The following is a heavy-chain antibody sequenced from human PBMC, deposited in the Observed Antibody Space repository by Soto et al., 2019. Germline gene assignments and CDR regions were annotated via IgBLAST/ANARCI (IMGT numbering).Heavy chain of an antibody. CDR1: GDSVSSYSAA. J-gene: IGHJ3*02. D-gene: IGHD6-19*01. CDR3: VRDRSGSGWFNAFDI. CDR2: TYYRSRFFS. V-gene: IGHV6-1*01. Sequence: PSQTLSLTCAISGDSVSSYSAAWNWIRQSPSGGLEWLGRTYYRSRFFSDYAESVKSRIIINPDTSKNQFSLQLKSVTPEDTAVYYCVRDRSGSGWFNAFDIWGHGTMVTVSS.